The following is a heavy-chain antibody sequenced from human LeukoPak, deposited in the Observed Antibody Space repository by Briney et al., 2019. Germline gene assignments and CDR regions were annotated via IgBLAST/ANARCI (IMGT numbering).Heavy chain of an antibody. CDR3: AREIPTGSYYGGAFDI. V-gene: IGHV3-30-3*01. J-gene: IGHJ3*02. D-gene: IGHD1-26*01. Sequence: PGRSLRLSCAAYRFTFSSYAMHWDRQAPGKGLEGVAVRSYDGSNKYYADSVKGRFTSSRDNSKNTLYLQMNSLRAEDTAVYYCAREIPTGSYYGGAFDIWGQGKMVTVSS. CDR2: RSYDGSNK. CDR1: RFTFSSYA.